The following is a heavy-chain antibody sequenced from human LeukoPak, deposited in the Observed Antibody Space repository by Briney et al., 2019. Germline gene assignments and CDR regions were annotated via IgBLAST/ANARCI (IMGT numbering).Heavy chain of an antibody. J-gene: IGHJ6*03. CDR2: ISGGSTYI. Sequence: GGSLRLSCAASGFTFSSYSMNWVRQAPGKGLEWVSTISGGSTYIYYADSVKGRFTISRDNAKNSLSLQMNSLTAEDTALYYCARVGESPYYFYYMDVWGKGTTVTVSS. D-gene: IGHD3-10*01. CDR3: ARVGESPYYFYYMDV. V-gene: IGHV3-21*01. CDR1: GFTFSSYS.